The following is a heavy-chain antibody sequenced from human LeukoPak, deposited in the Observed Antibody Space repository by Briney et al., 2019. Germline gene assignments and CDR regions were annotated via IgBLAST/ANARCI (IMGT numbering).Heavy chain of an antibody. D-gene: IGHD6-13*01. J-gene: IGHJ5*02. Sequence: PSETLSLTCTVSGGSISSSDYYWGWIRQPPGKGLEWIGSIYYTGTTYYNPSLKSRVTISVDMSKNQFSLKLNSVTAADTAVYYCARLRWQQLVTPARRQYNWFDPWGQGTLVTVSS. CDR1: GGSISSSDYY. V-gene: IGHV4-39*07. CDR3: ARLRWQQLVTPARRQYNWFDP. CDR2: IYYTGTT.